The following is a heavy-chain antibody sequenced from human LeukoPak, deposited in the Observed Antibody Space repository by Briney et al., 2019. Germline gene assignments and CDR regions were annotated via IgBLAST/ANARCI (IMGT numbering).Heavy chain of an antibody. J-gene: IGHJ6*03. V-gene: IGHV4-59*01. D-gene: IGHD2-21*02. CDR1: GASISSYY. CDR2: IYYSGST. CDR3: ARGKNSGDFYYYYYMDV. Sequence: SETLSLTCSVSGASISSYYWSWIRQPPGKGLEWIGYIYYSGSTNYNPSLKSRVTISVDTSKNQFSLKLSSVTAADTAVYYCARGKNSGDFYYYYYMDVWGKGTTVTVSS.